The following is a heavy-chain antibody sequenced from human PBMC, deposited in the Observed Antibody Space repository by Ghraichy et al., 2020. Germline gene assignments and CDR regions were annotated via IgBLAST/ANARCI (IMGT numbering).Heavy chain of an antibody. D-gene: IGHD3-3*01. CDR1: EFTFRAHG. V-gene: IGHV3-33*01. J-gene: IGHJ6*02. CDR3: ARDLHGAITSGYYDYYYYYGMDV. Sequence: GESLNISCVASEFTFRAHGMHWVRQAPGKGLEWMAVIWFDGSHEYYADSVKGRFTIFRENSKNTLYLQMNSLGPEDSAVYYCARDLHGAITSGYYDYYYYYGMDVWGQGTTVIFTS. CDR2: IWFDGSHE.